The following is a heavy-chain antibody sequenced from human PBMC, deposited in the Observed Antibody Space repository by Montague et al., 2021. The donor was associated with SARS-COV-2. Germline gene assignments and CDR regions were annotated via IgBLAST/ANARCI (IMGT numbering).Heavy chain of an antibody. CDR1: GGSISRYY. CDR3: ARQAAGSYFYYGVDV. Sequence: SETLSLTCTVSGGSISRYYWNWIRQPPGKGLEWIAYIYYSGSTNYNPSLKSRVTISVDTSKNQFSLKLSSVTAADTAVYYCARQAAGSYFYYGVDVWGQGTTVTVSS. D-gene: IGHD6-13*01. V-gene: IGHV4-59*12. J-gene: IGHJ6*02. CDR2: IYYSGST.